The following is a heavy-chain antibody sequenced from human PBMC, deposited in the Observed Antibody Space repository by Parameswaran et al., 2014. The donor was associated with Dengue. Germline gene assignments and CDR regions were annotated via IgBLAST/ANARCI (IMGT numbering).Heavy chain of an antibody. CDR3: ARDPGSVEWFGESPLYYYGMDV. J-gene: IGHJ6*02. V-gene: IGHV4-31*02. CDR2: IYYSGST. Sequence: VRQAPGKGLEWIGYIYYSGSTYYNPSLKSRVTISVDTSKNQFSLKLSSVTAADTAVYYCARDPGSVEWFGESPLYYYGMDVWGQGTTVTVSS. D-gene: IGHD3-10*01.